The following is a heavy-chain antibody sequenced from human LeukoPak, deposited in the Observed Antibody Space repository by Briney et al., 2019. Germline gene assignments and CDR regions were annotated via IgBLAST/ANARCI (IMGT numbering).Heavy chain of an antibody. D-gene: IGHD3-10*01. J-gene: IGHJ4*02. V-gene: IGHV1-69*13. CDR1: GGTFSSYA. CDR3: ARVGSYYYGSGSYYRGSYFDY. CDR2: IIPIFGTA. Sequence: SVKVSCKASGGTFSSYAISWVRQAPGQGLEWMGGIIPIFGTANYAQKFQGGVTITADESTSTAYMELSSLRSEDTAVYYCARVGSYYYGSGSYYRGSYFDYWGQGTLVTVSS.